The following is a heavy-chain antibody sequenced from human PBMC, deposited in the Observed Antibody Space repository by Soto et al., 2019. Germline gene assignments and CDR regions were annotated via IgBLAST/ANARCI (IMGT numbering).Heavy chain of an antibody. V-gene: IGHV4-39*07. Sequence: SETLSLTCTVSGGSISSSSYYWGWIRQPPGKGLEWIGSIYYSGSTYYNPSLKSRVTISIDTSTSQFSLKLSSVTAADTAVYYCARAGYCTSSSCYMGGMNVWGQGTTVTVSS. D-gene: IGHD2-2*02. J-gene: IGHJ6*02. CDR1: GGSISSSSYY. CDR2: IYYSGST. CDR3: ARAGYCTSSSCYMGGMNV.